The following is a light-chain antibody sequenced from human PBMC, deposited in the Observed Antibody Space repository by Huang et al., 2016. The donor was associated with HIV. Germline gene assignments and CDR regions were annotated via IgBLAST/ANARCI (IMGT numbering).Light chain of an antibody. Sequence: DIQMTQSPSSLPASVGDRVTITCRATQGIRSYLNWYQQRPGKAPTLLVYAASNLQSGVPHRFSGSGSGTDFTLTINDLQPEDFATYYCQQSDRFPYTFGPGTKVDI. J-gene: IGKJ3*01. CDR1: QGIRSY. V-gene: IGKV1-39*01. CDR3: QQSDRFPYT. CDR2: AAS.